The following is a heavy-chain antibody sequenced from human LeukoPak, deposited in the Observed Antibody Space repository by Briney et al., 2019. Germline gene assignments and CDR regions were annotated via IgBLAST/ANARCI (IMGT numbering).Heavy chain of an antibody. CDR3: VKDSEQRLVLGAFDI. CDR1: GFTFSSYA. D-gene: IGHD6-13*01. CDR2: ISSNGGST. Sequence: PGGSLRLSCSASGFTFSSYAMHWVRQAPGKGLEYVSAISSNGGSTYYADSVKGRFTISRDNSKDTLYLQMSSLRAEDTAVYYCVKDSEQRLVLGAFDIWGQGTMVTVSS. J-gene: IGHJ3*02. V-gene: IGHV3-64D*09.